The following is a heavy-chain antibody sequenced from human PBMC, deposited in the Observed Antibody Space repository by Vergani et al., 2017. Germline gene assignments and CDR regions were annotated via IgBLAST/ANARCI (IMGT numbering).Heavy chain of an antibody. CDR3: ARDWTGTTFGYGMDV. Sequence: VQLLESGGGLVQPGGSLRLSCAASGFTFSDYYMRWIRQAPGKGLEWVSYISSSSSYTNYADSVKGRFTISRDNAKNSLYLQMNSLRAEDTAVYYCARDWTGTTFGYGMDVWGQGTTVTVSS. CDR1: GFTFSDYY. CDR2: ISSSSSYT. J-gene: IGHJ6*02. V-gene: IGHV3-11*06. D-gene: IGHD1-7*01.